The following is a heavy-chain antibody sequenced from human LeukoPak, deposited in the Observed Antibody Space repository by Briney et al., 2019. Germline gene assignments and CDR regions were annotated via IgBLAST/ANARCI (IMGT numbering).Heavy chain of an antibody. CDR2: ISAYNGNT. CDR3: ARERKVRGVIISWFDP. V-gene: IGHV1-18*01. CDR1: GYTFTSYG. D-gene: IGHD3-10*01. Sequence: ASVEVSCKASGYTFTSYGISWVRQAPGQGLERMGWISAYNGNTNYAQKLQGRVTMTTDTSTSTAYMELRSLRSDDTAVYYCARERKVRGVIISWFDPWGQGTLVTVSS. J-gene: IGHJ5*02.